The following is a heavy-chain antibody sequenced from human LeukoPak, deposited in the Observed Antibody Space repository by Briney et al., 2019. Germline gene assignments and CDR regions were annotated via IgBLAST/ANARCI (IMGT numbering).Heavy chain of an antibody. J-gene: IGHJ6*03. CDR3: AREVDLLDYYYYYYMDV. CDR1: VGSISSYY. V-gene: IGHV4-4*07. D-gene: IGHD2-15*01. Sequence: PSETLSLSCTVSVGSISSYYWYWIRQPAEKGLEWIGRIYTSGSTNYNPSLKSRVTMSVDTSKNQFSQKLSSVTAADTAVYYCAREVDLLDYYYYYYMDVWGKGTTVTISS. CDR2: IYTSGST.